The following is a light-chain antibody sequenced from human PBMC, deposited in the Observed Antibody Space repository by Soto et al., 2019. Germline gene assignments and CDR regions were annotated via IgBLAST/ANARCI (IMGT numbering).Light chain of an antibody. Sequence: EIVLTQFPGTLSLSPGERVTLSCRASQSVNNKVAWYQQKPGQAPRLLIFGASTRATGIPARFSGSGSVTEFTLTISSLQSEDFAVYYCQQYNNWPPITFGQGTRLEI. V-gene: IGKV3-15*01. J-gene: IGKJ5*01. CDR2: GAS. CDR3: QQYNNWPPIT. CDR1: QSVNNK.